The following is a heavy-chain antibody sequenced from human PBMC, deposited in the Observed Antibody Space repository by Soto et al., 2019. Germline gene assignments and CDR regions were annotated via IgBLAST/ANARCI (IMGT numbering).Heavy chain of an antibody. CDR2: IYYSGST. CDR1: GGSINSDY. V-gene: IGHV4-59*07. CDR3: ARTGRYFDRSTDY. Sequence: SDTLSLTCTVSGGSINSDYWSWIRQPPGKGLEWIGYIYYSGSTNYNPSLKSRVTISVDTSKNQFSLKLSSVTAADTAVYYCARTGRYFDRSTDYWGQGTLVTVSS. J-gene: IGHJ4*02. D-gene: IGHD3-9*01.